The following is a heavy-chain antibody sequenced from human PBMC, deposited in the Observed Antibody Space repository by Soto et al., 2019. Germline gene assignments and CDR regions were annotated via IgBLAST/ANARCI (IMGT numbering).Heavy chain of an antibody. CDR1: GYTFTNCA. Sequence: ASVKVSCKTSGYTFTNCAMHWVRQAPGQRLEWMGWINTANGDTKYSQKFQGRFTISRDSSRNTLSLQMNSLRAEDTALYYCAKDRGHNSGYPIFDYWGQGTPVTVSS. V-gene: IGHV1-3*04. CDR3: AKDRGHNSGYPIFDY. D-gene: IGHD3-22*01. CDR2: INTANGDT. J-gene: IGHJ4*02.